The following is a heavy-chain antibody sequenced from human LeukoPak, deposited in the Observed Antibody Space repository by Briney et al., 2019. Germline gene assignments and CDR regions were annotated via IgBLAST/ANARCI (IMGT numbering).Heavy chain of an antibody. CDR3: ARVGFTMVRGAHDY. CDR1: GYTFTSYS. CDR2: INPNGGST. Sequence: ASVKVSCKASGYTFTSYSMHWVRQAPGQGLGWMGIINPNGGSTIYAQKFQGRVTVTTDTSTSTAYLELRGLRSDDTAVYYCARVGFTMVRGAHDYWGQGTLVTASS. D-gene: IGHD3-10*01. J-gene: IGHJ4*02. V-gene: IGHV1-46*01.